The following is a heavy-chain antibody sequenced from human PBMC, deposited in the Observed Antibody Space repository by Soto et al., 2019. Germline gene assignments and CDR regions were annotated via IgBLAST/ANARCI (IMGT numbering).Heavy chain of an antibody. CDR1: GGTFSSYA. Sequence: SVKVSCKASGGTFSSYAISWVRQAPGQGLEWMGGIIPIFGTANYAQKFQGRVTITADESTSTAYMELSSLRSEDTAVYYCARDSAGYFDWLLDYWGQGTMVTVYS. V-gene: IGHV1-69*13. CDR3: ARDSAGYFDWLLDY. D-gene: IGHD3-9*01. CDR2: IIPIFGTA. J-gene: IGHJ4*02.